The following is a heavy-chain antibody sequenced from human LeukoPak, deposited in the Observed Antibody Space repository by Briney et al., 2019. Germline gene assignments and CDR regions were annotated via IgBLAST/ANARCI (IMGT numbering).Heavy chain of an antibody. CDR1: GGTLSSYA. V-gene: IGHV1-69*13. Sequence: SVKVSCKASGGTLSSYAISWVRQAPGQGLEWMGGIIPILGTANYAQKFQGRVTITADESTSTAYMELSSLRSEDTAVYYCAIGYCSGGSCYGYYYGMDVWGKGTTVTVSS. J-gene: IGHJ6*04. D-gene: IGHD2-15*01. CDR3: AIGYCSGGSCYGYYYGMDV. CDR2: IIPILGTA.